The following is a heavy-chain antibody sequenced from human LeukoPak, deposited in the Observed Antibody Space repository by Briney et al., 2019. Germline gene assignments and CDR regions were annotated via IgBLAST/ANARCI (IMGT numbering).Heavy chain of an antibody. D-gene: IGHD4-23*01. V-gene: IGHV3-23*01. CDR2: ISGSGGST. CDR3: ARDYGGSSPFDY. Sequence: PGGTLRPSCAASGFTFSSYGMSWVRQAPGKGLEWVSAISGSGGSTYYADSVKGRFTISRDNTKNSLYLQMNSLRAEDTAVYYCARDYGGSSPFDYWGQGTLVTVSS. J-gene: IGHJ4*02. CDR1: GFTFSSYG.